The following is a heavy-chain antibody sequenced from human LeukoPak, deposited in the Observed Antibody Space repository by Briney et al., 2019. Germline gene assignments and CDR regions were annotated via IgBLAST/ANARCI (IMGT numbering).Heavy chain of an antibody. V-gene: IGHV4-39*01. CDR1: GGSISSSSYY. J-gene: IGHJ4*02. D-gene: IGHD2-15*01. Sequence: KPSETLSLTCTVSGGSISSSSYYWGWIRQPPGKGLEWIGSIYDSGSPYYNPSLKSRVTIPVDTSKNQFSLKLSSVTAADTAVCYCARHSNLLPFDYWGQGTLVTVSS. CDR2: IYDSGSP. CDR3: ARHSNLLPFDY.